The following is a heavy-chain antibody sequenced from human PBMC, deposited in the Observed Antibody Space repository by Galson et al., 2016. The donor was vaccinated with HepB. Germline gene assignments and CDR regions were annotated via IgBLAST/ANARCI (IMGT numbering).Heavy chain of an antibody. D-gene: IGHD1-26*01. CDR3: ARGPSGSYARWFDP. V-gene: IGHV4-59*01. Sequence: SETLSLTCIVSGGSISSYYWNWIRQPPGKGMEWIGYLYYSGSTNYSPSLKSRVTISVDTSKNQFSLNLSSVTAADMAVYYCARGPSGSYARWFDPWGQGALVTVSS. CDR2: LYYSGST. CDR1: GGSISSYY. J-gene: IGHJ5*02.